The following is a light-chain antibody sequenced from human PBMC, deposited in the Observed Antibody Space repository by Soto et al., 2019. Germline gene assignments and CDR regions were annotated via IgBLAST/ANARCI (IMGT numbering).Light chain of an antibody. V-gene: IGLV2-14*01. CDR3: SSYTSKSSLI. J-gene: IGLJ2*01. CDR2: EVR. CDR1: MRDVGAYNL. Sequence: QSALPQHASVSGSPGQSITIACAGTMRDVGAYNLVSWYQQQPGRAPQLIIYEVRNRPSGISVRVSGSKSGNTASLTIAGLQAEDEADYYCSSYTSKSSLIFGGGTQLTVL.